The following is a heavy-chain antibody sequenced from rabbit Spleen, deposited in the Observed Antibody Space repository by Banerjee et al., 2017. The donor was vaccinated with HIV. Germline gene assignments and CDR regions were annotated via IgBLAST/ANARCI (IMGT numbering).Heavy chain of an antibody. CDR1: GFSFSSSDY. V-gene: IGHV1S40*01. Sequence: QSLEESGGGLVQPEGSLALSCKASGFSFSSSDYICWVRQAPGKGLEWLSCIAGSSSGFTYSATWAKGRFTISKTSSTTVTLQMTSLTAADTATYFCARDLTGVIGWNFGWWGPGTLVTVS. CDR3: ARDLTGVIGWNFGW. CDR2: IAGSSSGFT. J-gene: IGHJ4*01. D-gene: IGHD1-1*01.